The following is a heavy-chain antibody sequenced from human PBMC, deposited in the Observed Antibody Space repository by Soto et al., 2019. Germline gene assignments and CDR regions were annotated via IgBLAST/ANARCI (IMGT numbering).Heavy chain of an antibody. Sequence: SVKVSCKASGGTFSSYAISWVRQAPGQGLEWMGGIIPIFGTANYAQKFQGRVTITADESTSTAYMELSSLRSEDTAVYYCARDGYDFWSGSTHTFDYWGQGTLVTVSS. D-gene: IGHD3-3*01. V-gene: IGHV1-69*13. J-gene: IGHJ4*02. CDR2: IIPIFGTA. CDR3: ARDGYDFWSGSTHTFDY. CDR1: GGTFSSYA.